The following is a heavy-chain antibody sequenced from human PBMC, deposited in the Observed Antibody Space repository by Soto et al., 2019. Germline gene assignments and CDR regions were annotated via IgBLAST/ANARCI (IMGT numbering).Heavy chain of an antibody. CDR2: ISGSGGST. CDR1: GFTFSSYA. Sequence: PGGSLRLSCAASGFTFSSYAMSWVRQAPGKGLEWVSAISGSGGSTYYADSVKGRFTISRDNSKNTLYLQMNSLRAEDTAVYYCAKDPIHYDFWGHAPNYWGQGTLVTVTS. D-gene: IGHD3-3*01. J-gene: IGHJ4*02. V-gene: IGHV3-23*01. CDR3: AKDPIHYDFWGHAPNY.